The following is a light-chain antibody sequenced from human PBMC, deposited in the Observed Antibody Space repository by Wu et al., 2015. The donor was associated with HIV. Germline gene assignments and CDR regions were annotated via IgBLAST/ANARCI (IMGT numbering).Light chain of an antibody. Sequence: GDTVTITCRATQGIGDALAWYQHRPGQAPKLLIYGVSSLQSGVPSRFSGSGSGTDFSLTISSLQPEDFATYYCQQFNSFPPSFAGGTKIDIK. CDR2: GVS. J-gene: IGKJ4*01. V-gene: IGKV1-13*02. CDR1: QGIGDA. CDR3: QQFNSFPPS.